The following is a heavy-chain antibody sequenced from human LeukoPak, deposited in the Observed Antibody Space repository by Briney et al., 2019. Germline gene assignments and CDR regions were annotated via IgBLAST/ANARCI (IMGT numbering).Heavy chain of an antibody. Sequence: ASVKVSCKASGYTFTRYYMHWVRQAPGQGLEWMGWINPNSGGTNYAQKFQGRVTMTRDTSISTAYMQLSRLRSDDTAVYYCASHRSSGRKAHDEYWGQGTLVTVSS. V-gene: IGHV1-2*02. CDR2: INPNSGGT. J-gene: IGHJ4*02. D-gene: IGHD1-26*01. CDR3: ASHRSSGRKAHDEY. CDR1: GYTFTRYY.